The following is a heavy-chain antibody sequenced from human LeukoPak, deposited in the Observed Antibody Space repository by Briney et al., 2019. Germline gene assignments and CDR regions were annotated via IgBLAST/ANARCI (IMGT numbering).Heavy chain of an antibody. CDR2: IYYSGST. Sequence: SETLSLTCTVSGGSISSGDYYWSWIRQPPGKGLEWIGYIYYSGSTYYNPSLKSRVTISVDTSKNQFSLKLSSVTAADTAVYYCAREPNYYYDSSGYLTYFDYWGQGTLVTVSS. CDR1: GGSISSGDYY. V-gene: IGHV4-30-4*08. CDR3: AREPNYYYDSSGYLTYFDY. J-gene: IGHJ4*02. D-gene: IGHD3-22*01.